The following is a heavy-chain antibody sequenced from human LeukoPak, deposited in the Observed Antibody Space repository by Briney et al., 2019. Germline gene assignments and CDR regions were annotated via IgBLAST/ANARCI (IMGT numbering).Heavy chain of an antibody. CDR3: IRDLFDDYSLDY. J-gene: IGHJ4*02. D-gene: IGHD3-16*01. CDR1: GVTFSSYS. CDR2: INSDSSIM. V-gene: IGHV3-21*01. Sequence: SGGSLRLSCAASGVTFSSYSMNWVRQAPGKRLEWVSSINSDSSIMYYAESVKGRFTISRDNARNSLYLQMNSLRADDTAVYYCIRDLFDDYSLDYWGQGALVTVSS.